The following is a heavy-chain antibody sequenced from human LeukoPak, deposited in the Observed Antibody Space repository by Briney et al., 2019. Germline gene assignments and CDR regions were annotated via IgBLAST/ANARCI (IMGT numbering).Heavy chain of an antibody. V-gene: IGHV1-69*08. CDR2: FIPILNTT. CDR1: GGTFSGNS. CDR3: ARETRDSNWNSVAYLDH. Sequence: SVKVSCKAPGGTFSGNSITWVRQAPGQGLEWMGRFIPILNTTNYSQDFQGRVTLTADKSTSTAYMELMSLGSEDTAVYYCARETRDSNWNSVAYLDHWGQGTLVTVSS. J-gene: IGHJ4*02. D-gene: IGHD1-7*01.